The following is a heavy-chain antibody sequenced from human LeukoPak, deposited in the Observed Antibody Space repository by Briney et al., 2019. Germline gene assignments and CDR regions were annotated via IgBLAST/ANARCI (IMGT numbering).Heavy chain of an antibody. J-gene: IGHJ5*02. CDR1: GFTFILSDYY. CDR2: ISRSGSNI. Sequence: PGWSLRLSCAACGFTFILSDYYMSWIRQAPGKGLEWVSYISRSGSNIYYADCVEARFPISRDNDKHSLYLHMHSVRPEDAGVLNCARDREADGDVPPAWFDPWGQGTLVTVSS. D-gene: IGHD4-17*01. CDR3: ARDREADGDVPPAWFDP. V-gene: IGHV3-11*04.